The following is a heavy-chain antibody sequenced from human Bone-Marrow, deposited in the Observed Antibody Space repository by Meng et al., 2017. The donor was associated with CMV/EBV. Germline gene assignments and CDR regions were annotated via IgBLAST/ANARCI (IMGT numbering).Heavy chain of an antibody. CDR2: IYYSGST. Sequence: SETLSLTCTVSGGSVSSGSYYWSWIRQPPGKGLEWIGYIYYSGSTNYNPSLKSRVTISVDTSKNQFSLKLSSVTAADTAVYYCARDPIYRAAAGYYYYYGMDVWGQGTMVTVSS. CDR3: ARDPIYRAAAGYYYYYGMDV. V-gene: IGHV4-61*01. D-gene: IGHD6-13*01. CDR1: GGSVSSGSYY. J-gene: IGHJ6*01.